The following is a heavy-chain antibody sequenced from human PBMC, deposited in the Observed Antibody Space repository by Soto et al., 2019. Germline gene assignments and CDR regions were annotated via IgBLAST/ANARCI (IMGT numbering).Heavy chain of an antibody. CDR2: IYYSGST. V-gene: IGHV4-31*03. D-gene: IGHD2-15*01. CDR3: ARDRWSLLYYYGMDV. CDR1: GGSISSGGYY. J-gene: IGHJ6*02. Sequence: SETLSLTCTVSGGSISSGGYYWSWIRQHPGKGLEWIGYIYYSGSTYYNPSLKSRVTISVDTSKNQFSLKLSSVTAADTAVYYCARDRWSLLYYYGMDVRGQGTTVTVSS.